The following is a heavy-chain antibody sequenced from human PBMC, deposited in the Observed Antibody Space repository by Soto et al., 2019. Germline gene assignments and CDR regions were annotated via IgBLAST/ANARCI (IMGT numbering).Heavy chain of an antibody. J-gene: IGHJ4*02. Sequence: GGSLRLSCAASGFTFSSYWMHWVRQAPGKGLVWVSRINRDGSSTNYADSARGRVTISRDNAKNTLYLQVNGLRAEDTAVYYCAREIPTTGEYYFAYWGQGTLVPVSS. V-gene: IGHV3-74*01. CDR2: INRDGSST. CDR3: AREIPTTGEYYFAY. D-gene: IGHD1-1*01. CDR1: GFTFSSYW.